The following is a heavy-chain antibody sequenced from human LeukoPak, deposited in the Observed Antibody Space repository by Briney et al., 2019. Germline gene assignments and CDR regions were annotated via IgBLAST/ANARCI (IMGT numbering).Heavy chain of an antibody. CDR3: ARAQTYGDYRLLLDY. J-gene: IGHJ4*02. CDR2: MYHSGIT. CDR1: GYSISTDYY. V-gene: IGHV4-38-2*02. D-gene: IGHD4-17*01. Sequence: PSETLSLTCTVSGYSISTDYYWGWIRQPPGKGLEWIGRMYHSGITHHNPSLKSRVTISIDTYKNQFFLNLSSVTAADTALYYCARAQTYGDYRLLLDYWGQGTLVTVSS.